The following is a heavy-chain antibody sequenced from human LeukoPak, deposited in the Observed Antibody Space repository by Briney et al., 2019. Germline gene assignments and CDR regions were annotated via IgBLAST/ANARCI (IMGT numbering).Heavy chain of an antibody. D-gene: IGHD6-25*01. J-gene: IGHJ4*02. Sequence: PSETLSLTCAVYGGSFCGYYWSWIPQPPGKGLKCIGEINHSGSTNYNPPLKSRVTISVDTSKNQFSLKLSSVIAADTAVYYCARPAGYPGLNYFDYWGQGTLVTVSS. CDR2: INHSGST. V-gene: IGHV4-34*01. CDR1: GGSFCGYY. CDR3: ARPAGYPGLNYFDY.